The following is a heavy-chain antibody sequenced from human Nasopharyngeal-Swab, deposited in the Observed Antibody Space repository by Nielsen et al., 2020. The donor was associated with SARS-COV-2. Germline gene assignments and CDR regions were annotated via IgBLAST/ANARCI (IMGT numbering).Heavy chain of an antibody. D-gene: IGHD3-9*01. CDR2: IYYSGST. V-gene: IGHV4-59*01. J-gene: IGHJ4*02. Sequence: WVRQPPGKGLEWIGYIYYSGSTNYNPSLKSRVTISVHTSKNQFSLKLSSVTAADTDVYYFASFDILTGYGAYWGQGTLVTVSS. CDR3: ASFDILTGYGAY.